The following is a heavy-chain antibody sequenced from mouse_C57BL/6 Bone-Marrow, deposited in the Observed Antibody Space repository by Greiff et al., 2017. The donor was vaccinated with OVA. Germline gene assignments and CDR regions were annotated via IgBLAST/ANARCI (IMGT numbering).Heavy chain of an antibody. J-gene: IGHJ2*01. CDR2: IHPNSGST. D-gene: IGHD3-2*02. V-gene: IGHV1-64*01. CDR1: GYTFTSYW. Sequence: VQLQQSGAELVKPGASVKLSCKASGYTFTSYWMHWVKQRPGQGLEWIGMIHPNSGSTNYNEKFKSKATLTVDKSSSTAYMQLSSLTSEDSAVYYCAETAQATLDYWGQGTTLTVSS. CDR3: AETAQATLDY.